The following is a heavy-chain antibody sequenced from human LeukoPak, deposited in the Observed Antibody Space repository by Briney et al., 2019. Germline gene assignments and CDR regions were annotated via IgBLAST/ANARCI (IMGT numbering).Heavy chain of an antibody. Sequence: PSETLSLTCTVSGGSISSGGYYWSWIRQHPGKGLEWIGYIYYSGSTYCNPSLKSRVTISVDRSKNQFSLKLSSVTAADTAVYYCARVVVGATTGFDYWGQGTLVTVSS. J-gene: IGHJ4*02. CDR2: IYYSGST. V-gene: IGHV4-31*03. CDR1: GGSISSGGYY. CDR3: ARVVVGATTGFDY. D-gene: IGHD1-26*01.